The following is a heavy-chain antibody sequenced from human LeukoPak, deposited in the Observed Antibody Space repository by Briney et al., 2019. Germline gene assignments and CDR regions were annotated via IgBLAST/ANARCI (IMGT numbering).Heavy chain of an antibody. CDR3: ARGNGMATLPWDS. V-gene: IGHV4-59*11. CDR1: GASISGHY. J-gene: IGHJ4*02. CDR2: IYHSGAT. D-gene: IGHD5-24*01. Sequence: PSETLSLTCLVSGASISGHYWSWLRQPPGKGLEWIGYIYHSGATRYTSSLKSRVTMSLDTSKNTFSLKLSAVTAADTAVYYCARGNGMATLPWDSWGQGTLVTVSS.